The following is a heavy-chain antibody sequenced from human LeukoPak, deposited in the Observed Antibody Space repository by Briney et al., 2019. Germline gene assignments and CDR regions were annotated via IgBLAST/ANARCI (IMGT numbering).Heavy chain of an antibody. J-gene: IGHJ4*02. CDR2: IRGSGGST. V-gene: IGHV3-23*01. D-gene: IGHD3-3*01. Sequence: GGSLRLSCAASGFTFSSYAMTWVRQAPGKGLEWVSGIRGSGGSTYYADSVKGRFTISRDNSKNTLYLQMNNLRAEDTAVYYCARLYYDFWSGYYPDYWGQGTLVTVSS. CDR3: ARLYYDFWSGYYPDY. CDR1: GFTFSSYA.